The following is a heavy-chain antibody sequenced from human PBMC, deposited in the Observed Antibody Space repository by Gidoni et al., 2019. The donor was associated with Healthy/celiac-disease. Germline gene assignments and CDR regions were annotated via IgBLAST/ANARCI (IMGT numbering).Heavy chain of an antibody. CDR1: GGSFSGYY. Sequence: QVQLQQWGAGLLKPSETLSLTCADYGGSFSGYYWSWIRQPPVKGLEWIGEINHSGSTNYNPSLKIRVTISVDTSKNQFSLKLSSVTAADTAVYYCARGGKVVIAIRAHAFDIWGQGTMVTVSS. CDR2: INHSGST. J-gene: IGHJ3*02. D-gene: IGHD2-21*01. CDR3: ARGGKVVIAIRAHAFDI. V-gene: IGHV4-34*01.